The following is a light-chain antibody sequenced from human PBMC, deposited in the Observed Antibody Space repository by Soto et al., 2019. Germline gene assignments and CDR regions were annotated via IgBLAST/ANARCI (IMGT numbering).Light chain of an antibody. CDR1: QSVSSY. V-gene: IGKV3-20*01. Sequence: EIVLTQSPATVSLSPVEIATLSCRASQSVSSYLAWYQQKPGQAPRLLIYGASNRATGIPDRFSGSGSGTDFTLTISRLETEDFAVYYCQQYGSSGTFGQGTKVDI. CDR2: GAS. CDR3: QQYGSSGT. J-gene: IGKJ1*01.